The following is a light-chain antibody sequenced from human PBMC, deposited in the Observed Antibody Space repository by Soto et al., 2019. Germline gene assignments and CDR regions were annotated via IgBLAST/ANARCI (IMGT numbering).Light chain of an antibody. J-gene: IGKJ5*01. Sequence: EVVMTQSPATLSVSPGERATLSCRASQSVRSYLAWYQQKPGQAPRLLIYDTSIRESGIPARFSGSGSGTEFTLTISSLDPEDFAVYYCQQRSNRPLTFGQGTRLEIK. CDR3: QQRSNRPLT. V-gene: IGKV3-11*01. CDR1: QSVRSY. CDR2: DTS.